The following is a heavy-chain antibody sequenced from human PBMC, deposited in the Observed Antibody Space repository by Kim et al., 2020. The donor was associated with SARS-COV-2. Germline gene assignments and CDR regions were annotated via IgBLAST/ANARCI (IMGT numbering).Heavy chain of an antibody. D-gene: IGHD3-22*01. CDR3: ARGHRDSSGYYYFDY. V-gene: IGHV1-69*01. Sequence: QKFQGRVTTTADESTSTAYMELSSLRSEDTAVYYCARGHRDSSGYYYFDYWGQGTLVTVSS. J-gene: IGHJ4*02.